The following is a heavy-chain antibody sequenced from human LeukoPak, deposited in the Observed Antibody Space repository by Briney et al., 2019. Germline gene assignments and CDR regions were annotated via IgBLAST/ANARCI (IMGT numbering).Heavy chain of an antibody. CDR2: NNHSRST. CDR1: GGSFYGHY. V-gene: IGHV4-34*01. J-gene: IGHJ6*02. CDR3: ARGSDYDYYGMDV. Sequence: SETLSHTCDVYGGSFYGHYCSWLSQPPPKGLAWIGENNHSRSTNYNPSLTSRVTISVDASKNQFSLKLSSVTAADTALYYCARGSDYDYYGMDVWDQGTTVTVSS.